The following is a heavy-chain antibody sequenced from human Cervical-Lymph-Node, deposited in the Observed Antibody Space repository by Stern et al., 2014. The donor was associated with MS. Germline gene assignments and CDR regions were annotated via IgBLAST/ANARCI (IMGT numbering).Heavy chain of an antibody. J-gene: IGHJ5*02. D-gene: IGHD6-13*01. CDR2: IIPVFGTA. Sequence: QVQLVQSGAEVQQPGSSVKVSCKASGGTFSSYAISWVRQAPGQGLQWVGGIIPVFGTANYAQKFQGRVTITADESTSTAYMELSSLRSEDTAVYYCASTSGYSSSWYNWFDPWGQGTLVTVSS. CDR1: GGTFSSYA. CDR3: ASTSGYSSSWYNWFDP. V-gene: IGHV1-69*01.